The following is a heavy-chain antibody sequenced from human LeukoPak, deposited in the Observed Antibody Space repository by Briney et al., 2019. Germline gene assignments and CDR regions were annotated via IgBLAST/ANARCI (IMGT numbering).Heavy chain of an antibody. CDR1: GGSFSGYY. Sequence: SETLSLTCAVYGGSFSGYYWSWIRQPPGKGLEWIGEINHSGSTNYNPSLKSRVTISVDTSKNQFSLKLSSVTAADTAVYYCARLVPAAISFFWFDPWGQGTQVTVSS. CDR2: INHSGST. CDR3: ARLVPAAISFFWFDP. J-gene: IGHJ5*02. V-gene: IGHV4-34*01. D-gene: IGHD2-2*02.